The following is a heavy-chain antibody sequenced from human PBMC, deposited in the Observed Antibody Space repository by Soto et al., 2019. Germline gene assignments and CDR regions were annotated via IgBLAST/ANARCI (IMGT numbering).Heavy chain of an antibody. J-gene: IGHJ6*03. Sequence: LSETLSLTCTVSGGSISSGGYYWSWIRHHPGKGLEWIGYIYYSGSTYYNPSLKSRVTISVDTSKNQFSLKLSSVTAADTAVYYCARVDIVATYYMDVWGKGTTVTVSS. CDR1: GGSISSGGYY. CDR2: IYYSGST. CDR3: ARVDIVATYYMDV. D-gene: IGHD5-12*01. V-gene: IGHV4-31*03.